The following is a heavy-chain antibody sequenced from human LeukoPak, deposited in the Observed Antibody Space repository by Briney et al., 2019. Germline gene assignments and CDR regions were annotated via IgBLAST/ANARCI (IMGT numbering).Heavy chain of an antibody. CDR1: GYTFTRHA. CDR2: INTNTRNP. V-gene: IGHV7-4-1*02. J-gene: IGHJ4*02. D-gene: IGHD2-15*01. CDR3: ARGGSAGVV. Sequence: GASVKVSCKASGYTFTRHAMNWVRQAPGQGLEWMGWINTNTRNPTYAQGFTGRFVLSLDTSVSTAYLQINSLKAEDTAVYYCARGGSAGVVWGQGTLVTVSS.